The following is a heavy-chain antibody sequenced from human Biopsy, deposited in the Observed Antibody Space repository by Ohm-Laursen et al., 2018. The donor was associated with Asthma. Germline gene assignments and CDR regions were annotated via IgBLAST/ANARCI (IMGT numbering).Heavy chain of an antibody. D-gene: IGHD2-15*01. Sequence: SLRLSCAASGFTFSSFGMHWVRQTPAKGLEWVAVISFDGSNKYYADSVKGRFTISRDNSKNTLYLQMTSLSAEDSAVYYCARVDGVVEADTRLGGMDVWGQGATVTVSS. CDR2: ISFDGSNK. CDR3: ARVDGVVEADTRLGGMDV. J-gene: IGHJ6*02. V-gene: IGHV3-30*03. CDR1: GFTFSSFG.